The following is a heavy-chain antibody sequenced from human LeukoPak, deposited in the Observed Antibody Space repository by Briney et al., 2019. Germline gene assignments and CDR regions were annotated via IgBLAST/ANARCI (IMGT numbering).Heavy chain of an antibody. CDR3: ARDGNYYDSSGFNY. J-gene: IGHJ4*02. Sequence: GASVKVSCKASGYTFTSYGISWVRQAPGQGLEWMGWINPNSGGTNYAQKFQGRVTMTRDTSISTAYMELSRLRSDDTAVYYCARDGNYYDSSGFNYWGQGTLVTVSS. CDR1: GYTFTSYG. CDR2: INPNSGGT. V-gene: IGHV1-2*02. D-gene: IGHD3-22*01.